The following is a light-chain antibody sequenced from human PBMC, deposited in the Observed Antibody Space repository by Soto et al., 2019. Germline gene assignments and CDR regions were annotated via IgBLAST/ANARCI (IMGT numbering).Light chain of an antibody. CDR2: GAS. V-gene: IGKV3-20*01. J-gene: IGKJ1*01. CDR3: QQYGSSPRT. CDR1: QTVRNNY. Sequence: DIVMTQSPDSLAVSPGERATLSCRASQTVRNNYLAWYQQKPGQAPRLLIYGASSRATGIPDRFSGSGSGTDFTLTIRRLEPEDFAVYYCQQYGSSPRTFGQGTKVDIK.